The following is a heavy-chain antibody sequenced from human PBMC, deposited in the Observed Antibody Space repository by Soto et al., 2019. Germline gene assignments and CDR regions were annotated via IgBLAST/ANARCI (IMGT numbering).Heavy chain of an antibody. CDR3: AGGGYCSSTSCLYYYYMDV. CDR1: GFTFSSYA. V-gene: IGHV3-23*01. J-gene: IGHJ6*03. D-gene: IGHD2-2*01. Sequence: EVQLLESGGGLVQPGGSLRLSCAASGFTFSSYAMSWVRQAPGKGLEWASAISGSGGSTYYADSVKGRFTISRDNSKNTLYLQMNSLRAEDTAVYYCAGGGYCSSTSCLYYYYMDVWGKGTTVTVSS. CDR2: ISGSGGST.